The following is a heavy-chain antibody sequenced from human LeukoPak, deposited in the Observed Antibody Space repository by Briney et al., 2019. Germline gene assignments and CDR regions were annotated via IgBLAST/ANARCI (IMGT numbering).Heavy chain of an antibody. V-gene: IGHV3-23*01. CDR3: ARDQRLLYKYCSGGSCLRSDWFDP. J-gene: IGHJ5*02. Sequence: PGGFLRLSCAASGFTFSSYAMSWVRQAPGKGLEWVSAISGSGGSTYYADSVKGRFTISRDNAKNSLYLQMNSLRAEDTAVYYCARDQRLLYKYCSGGSCLRSDWFDPWGQGTLVTVSS. D-gene: IGHD2-15*01. CDR1: GFTFSSYA. CDR2: ISGSGGST.